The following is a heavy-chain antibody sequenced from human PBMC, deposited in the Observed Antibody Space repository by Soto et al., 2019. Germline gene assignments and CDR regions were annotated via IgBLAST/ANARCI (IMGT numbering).Heavy chain of an antibody. D-gene: IGHD6-13*01. CDR2: ITWNSGYI. CDR1: GFTFSSHS. CDR3: AKALYGSSSSPIDY. J-gene: IGHJ4*02. Sequence: GGSLRLSCAASGFTFSSHSMNWVRQAPGKGLEWVSYITWNSGYIGYADSVKGRFTISRDNANNSLYLQMNSLKPEDTAFYYCAKALYGSSSSPIDYWGQGTLVT. V-gene: IGHV3-9*01.